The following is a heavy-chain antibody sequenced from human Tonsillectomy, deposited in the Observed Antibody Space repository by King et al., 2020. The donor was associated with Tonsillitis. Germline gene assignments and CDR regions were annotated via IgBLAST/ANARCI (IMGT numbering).Heavy chain of an antibody. CDR2: IIPILGIA. CDR3: ARVPPRRDGYSNFDY. J-gene: IGHJ4*02. D-gene: IGHD5-24*01. V-gene: IGHV1-69*09. CDR1: GGTFSSYA. Sequence: QLVQSGAEVKKPGSSVKVSCKASGGTFSSYAISWVRQAPGQGLEWMGRIIPILGIANYAQKFQGRVTITADKSTSTAYMELSSLRSEETAVYYCARVPPRRDGYSNFDYWGQGTLVTVSS.